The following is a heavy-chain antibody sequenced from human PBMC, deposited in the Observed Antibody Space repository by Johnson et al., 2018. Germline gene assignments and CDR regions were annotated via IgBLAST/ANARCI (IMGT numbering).Heavy chain of an antibody. CDR1: GYTFTSYD. J-gene: IGHJ6*02. CDR3: ERGQMDV. V-gene: IGHV1-8*01. Sequence: QVQLVESGAEVKKPGASVKVSCKASGYTFTSYDINWVRQANGQGLEWMGWMNPNSGKTGYAQKFQDRVSMTRNISTSTAYMEVSSLRAEDTAIYYCERGQMDVWGQGTTVTVSS. CDR2: MNPNSGKT.